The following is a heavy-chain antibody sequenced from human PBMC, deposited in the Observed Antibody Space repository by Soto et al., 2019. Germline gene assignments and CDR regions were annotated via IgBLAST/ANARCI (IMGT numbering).Heavy chain of an antibody. CDR1: GYSFTSYW. V-gene: IGHV5-51*01. Sequence: GESLKISCKGSGYSFTSYWIGWVRQMPGKGLEWMGIIYPGDSDTRYSPSFKGQVTISADKSISTAYLQWSSMKASDTAVFYFARERYCSGGSCYSEAFDIWGQGTMVTVSS. J-gene: IGHJ3*02. CDR2: IYPGDSDT. CDR3: ARERYCSGGSCYSEAFDI. D-gene: IGHD2-15*01.